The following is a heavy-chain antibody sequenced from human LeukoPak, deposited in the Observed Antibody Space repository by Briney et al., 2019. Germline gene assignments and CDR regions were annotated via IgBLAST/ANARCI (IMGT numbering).Heavy chain of an antibody. CDR2: VYTSGST. CDR3: AKSYFDYSTYYSYYFNL. Sequence: SETLSLTCNVSGGSISGGYWSWIRQPPGRGLEWIGYVYTSGSTNYNPSLKSRVTISVDTSKSQFALKLSSVTAADTAVYYCAKSYFDYSTYYSYYFNLWGQGALVTVSS. CDR1: GGSISGGY. V-gene: IGHV4-4*09. J-gene: IGHJ4*02. D-gene: IGHD4-11*01.